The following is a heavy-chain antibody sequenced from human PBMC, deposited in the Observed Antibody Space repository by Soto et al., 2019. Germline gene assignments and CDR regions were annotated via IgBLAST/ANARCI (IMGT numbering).Heavy chain of an antibody. CDR2: ISGSGGSA. D-gene: IGHD6-6*01. Sequence: GGSLRLSCAGSGFTFSSYAMSWVRQAPRKGLEWVSAISGSGGSAYYADSVKGRFTISRDNSKNTLYLQMNSLRAEDTAVYYCAKNRRSSIALPFDPWGQGTLVTVSS. V-gene: IGHV3-23*01. CDR3: AKNRRSSIALPFDP. J-gene: IGHJ5*02. CDR1: GFTFSSYA.